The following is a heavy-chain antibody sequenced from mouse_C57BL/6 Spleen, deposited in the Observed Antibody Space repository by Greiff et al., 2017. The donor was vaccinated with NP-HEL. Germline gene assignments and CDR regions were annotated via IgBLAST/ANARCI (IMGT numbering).Heavy chain of an antibody. CDR3: AKGAYGSSYGGWYFDV. CDR1: GYTFTDYN. D-gene: IGHD1-1*01. V-gene: IGHV1-18*01. J-gene: IGHJ1*03. CDR2: INPNNGGT. Sequence: EVQLQQSGPELVKPGASVKIPCKASGYTFTDYNMDWVKQSHGKSLEWIGDINPNNGGTIYNQKFKGTATLTVDKSSSTAYMELRSLTSEDTAVYYCAKGAYGSSYGGWYFDVWGTGTTVTVSS.